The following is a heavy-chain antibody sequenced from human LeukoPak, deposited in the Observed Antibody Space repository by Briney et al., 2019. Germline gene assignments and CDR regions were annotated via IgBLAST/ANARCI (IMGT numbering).Heavy chain of an antibody. CDR2: ISSTGSTI. CDR1: GFTFSSYG. CDR3: ARDQGGSYSF. Sequence: GGSLRLSCAASGFTFSSYGMSWVRQAPGKGLEWVSYISSTGSTIFYADSVKGRFSISRDNAKNSLYLQMNSLRAEDTAVYYCARDQGGSYSFWGQGTLVTVSS. J-gene: IGHJ4*02. D-gene: IGHD1-26*01. V-gene: IGHV3-48*01.